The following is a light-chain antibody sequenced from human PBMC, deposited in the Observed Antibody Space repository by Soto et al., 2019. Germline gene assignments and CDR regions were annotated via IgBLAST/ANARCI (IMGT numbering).Light chain of an antibody. J-gene: IGLJ1*01. CDR2: ANT. V-gene: IGLV1-40*01. Sequence: QAVVTQPPSVSGAPGQRVTISCTGSSSNIGAGYDVYWYQQLPGTAPKLLIFANTNRPSGVPDRFSGSRSGTSASLAITGLQAEDEADFYCQSYDSSLSGYVFGPGTKLTLL. CDR1: SSNIGAGYD. CDR3: QSYDSSLSGYV.